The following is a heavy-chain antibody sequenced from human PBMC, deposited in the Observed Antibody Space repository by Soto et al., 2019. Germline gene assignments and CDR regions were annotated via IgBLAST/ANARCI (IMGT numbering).Heavy chain of an antibody. Sequence: SETLSITCTVSGGSISSYYWSWIRQPPGKGLEWIGCKYYSGSTNYNPSLKSRVTISVDTSKNQFSLRLNSVTAADTAVYYCARGRDYDSGFDYWGQGTLVTVSS. J-gene: IGHJ4*02. CDR3: ARGRDYDSGFDY. CDR2: KYYSGST. D-gene: IGHD5-12*01. CDR1: GGSISSYY. V-gene: IGHV4-59*01.